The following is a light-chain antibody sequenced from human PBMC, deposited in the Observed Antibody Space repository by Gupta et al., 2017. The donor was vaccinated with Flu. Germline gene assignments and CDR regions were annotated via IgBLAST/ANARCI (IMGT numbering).Light chain of an antibody. CDR1: SGPVPTNFH. Sequence: QHVVTQEPSFSVSPGWTVSLPLGLTSGPVPTNFHPNWYQQTPCQAARPLIYNTNILSSGVPDRFSGSSRGNKAALTSTVAQADDESDYYCVLYLGSGDWVFGGGTKRTVL. V-gene: IGLV8-61*01. J-gene: IGLJ3*02. CDR2: NTN. CDR3: VLYLGSGDWV.